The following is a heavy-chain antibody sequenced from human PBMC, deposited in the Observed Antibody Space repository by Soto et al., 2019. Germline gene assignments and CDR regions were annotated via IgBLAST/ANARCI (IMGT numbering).Heavy chain of an antibody. Sequence: QPGGSLRLSCAASGFTFSSYSMNWVRQAPGKGLEWVSYIISSIITIYYADSVKGRFTISRDNAKNSLYLQMNSLRDEDTAVYYCAREEAAAGTYFDYWGQGTLVTVSS. CDR1: GFTFSSYS. CDR3: AREEAAAGTYFDY. D-gene: IGHD6-13*01. J-gene: IGHJ4*02. CDR2: IISSIITI. V-gene: IGHV3-48*02.